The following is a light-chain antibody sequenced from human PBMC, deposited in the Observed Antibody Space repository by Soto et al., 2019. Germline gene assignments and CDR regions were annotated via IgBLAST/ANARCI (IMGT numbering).Light chain of an antibody. CDR1: NPNIGAGYD. J-gene: IGLJ2*01. CDR2: GNI. Sequence: QSVLTQPPSVTGAPGQRVTISCTGSNPNIGAGYDVHWYRQFPGTAPKLLIYGNINRPSGVPDRFSGSKSGTSASLAITGLQAEDEAHYYCHSFDSRLIGLLFGGGTKLTVL. CDR3: HSFDSRLIGLL. V-gene: IGLV1-40*01.